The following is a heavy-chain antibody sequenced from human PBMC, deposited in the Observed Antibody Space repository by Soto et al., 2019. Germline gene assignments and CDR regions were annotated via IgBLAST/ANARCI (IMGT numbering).Heavy chain of an antibody. J-gene: IGHJ6*02. CDR3: ARVGTSYARRGLDV. V-gene: IGHV4-31*03. CDR1: GGAIDSGGYY. Sequence: QVKLQESGPGRVKPSQTLSLTCNVSGGAIDSGGYYLCWIRQHPGKVLEWIGYIYYSGSTYYNPSLKSRVSISIDTSKNQFSLELISVTAADTAVYYCARVGTSYARRGLDVWGQGTTVTVSS. CDR2: IYYSGST. D-gene: IGHD7-27*01.